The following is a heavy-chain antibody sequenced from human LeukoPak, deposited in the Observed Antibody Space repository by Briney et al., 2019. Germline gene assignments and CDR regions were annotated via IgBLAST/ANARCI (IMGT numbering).Heavy chain of an antibody. Sequence: TEGSLRLSCAASGFTLSGSAIHWVRQASGKGLEWVGRIRNKVSNYATTYTASVKGRFTISRDDSTNTAYLQMNSLKTDDTAMYYCTRHFGTQPFDPWGQGTLVTVSS. V-gene: IGHV3-73*01. D-gene: IGHD5-18*01. CDR1: GFTLSGSA. CDR3: TRHFGTQPFDP. J-gene: IGHJ5*02. CDR2: IRNKVSNYAT.